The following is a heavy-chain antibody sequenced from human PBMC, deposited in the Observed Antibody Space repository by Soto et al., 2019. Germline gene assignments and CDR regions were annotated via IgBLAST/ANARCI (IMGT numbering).Heavy chain of an antibody. CDR3: AKDRESLVVPAAIGWFDP. J-gene: IGHJ5*02. D-gene: IGHD2-2*02. CDR2: ISYDGSNK. Sequence: GGSLRLSCAASGFTFSSYGMHWVRQAPGKGLEWVAVISYDGSNKYYADSVKGRFTIPRDNSKNTLYLQMNSLRAEDTAVYYCAKDRESLVVPAAIGWFDPWGQGTLVTVSS. V-gene: IGHV3-30*18. CDR1: GFTFSSYG.